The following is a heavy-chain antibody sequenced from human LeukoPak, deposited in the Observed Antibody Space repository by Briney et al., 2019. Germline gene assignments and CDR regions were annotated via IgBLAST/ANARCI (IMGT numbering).Heavy chain of an antibody. CDR2: IDTAGDT. J-gene: IGHJ5*02. CDR1: GFSFSSYD. CDR3: ARGGNSSNWYLTWFDP. V-gene: IGHV3-13*04. D-gene: IGHD6-13*01. Sequence: GGSLRLSCAGSGFSFSSYDMYWVRQAAGKGLEWVSGIDTAGDTYYPGSVKGRFTISRENAKNSLYLQMNSLRSGDTAVYYCARGGNSSNWYLTWFDPWGQGTLVTVSS.